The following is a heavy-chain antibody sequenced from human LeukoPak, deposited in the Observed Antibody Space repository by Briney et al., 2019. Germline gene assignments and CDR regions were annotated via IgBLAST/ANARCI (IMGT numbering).Heavy chain of an antibody. J-gene: IGHJ4*02. CDR2: ISGSCGST. V-gene: IGHV3-23*01. CDR1: GFTISSYA. Sequence: PGGSLSLSWAASGFTISSYAMSWLRQPPQKGMGLVSAISGSCGSTYYADSVKGRFTISTDNSKNTLYLQMNSMRAEDTAVYYCAKGWLTYKYSYGYPLGYWGQGTLVTVSS. D-gene: IGHD5-18*01. CDR3: AKGWLTYKYSYGYPLGY.